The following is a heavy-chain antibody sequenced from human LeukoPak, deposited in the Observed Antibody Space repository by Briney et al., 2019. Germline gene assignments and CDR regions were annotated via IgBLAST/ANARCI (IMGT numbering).Heavy chain of an antibody. CDR1: GGSFSGYY. D-gene: IGHD6-19*01. CDR2: INHSGST. Sequence: SETLSLTCAVYGGSFSGYYWSWIRQPPGKGLGWIGEINHSGSTNYNPSLKSRVTISVDTSKNQFSLKLSSVTAADTAVYYCARGSIAVAGVSYYYYYMDVWGKGTTVTVSS. V-gene: IGHV4-34*01. J-gene: IGHJ6*03. CDR3: ARGSIAVAGVSYYYYYMDV.